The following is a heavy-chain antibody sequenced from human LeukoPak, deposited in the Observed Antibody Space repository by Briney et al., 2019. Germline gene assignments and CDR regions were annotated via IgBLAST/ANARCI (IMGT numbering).Heavy chain of an antibody. J-gene: IGHJ4*02. D-gene: IGHD6-19*01. Sequence: GGSLRLSCAASGFTFNSYSMHWVRQAPGKGLEWVSSISSSSSYIYYADSVKGRFTISRDNAKNSLYLQMSSLRAEDTAIYYCARVYSSGWSLPFEYWGQGNLVTVSS. CDR2: ISSSSSYI. CDR3: ARVYSSGWSLPFEY. V-gene: IGHV3-21*01. CDR1: GFTFNSYS.